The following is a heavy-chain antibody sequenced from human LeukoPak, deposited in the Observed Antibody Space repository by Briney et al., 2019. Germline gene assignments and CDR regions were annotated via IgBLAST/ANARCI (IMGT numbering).Heavy chain of an antibody. D-gene: IGHD3-22*01. CDR3: AREPDYYDSSGYYLDY. Sequence: ETLSLTCTVSGYSISSGYYWGWVRQAPGKGLEWVSSISSSSSYTYYADSVKGRFTISRDNAKNSLYLQMNSLRAEDTAVYYCAREPDYYDSSGYYLDYWGQGTLVTVSS. J-gene: IGHJ4*02. CDR1: GYSISSGYY. CDR2: ISSSSSYT. V-gene: IGHV3-21*01.